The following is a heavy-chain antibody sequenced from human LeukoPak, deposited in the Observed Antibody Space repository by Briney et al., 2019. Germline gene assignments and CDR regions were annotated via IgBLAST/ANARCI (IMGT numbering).Heavy chain of an antibody. V-gene: IGHV3-23*01. J-gene: IGHJ4*02. CDR3: AKWGDYDVLTGYYVSDY. D-gene: IGHD3-9*01. CDR1: GFTFSNYA. CDR2: ITGSGGNT. Sequence: GGSLRLSCAASGFTFSNYAMSRVRQALGKGLEWVSAITGSGGNTYYADSVKGRFTISRDNSKNTVFLQMNSLRAEDTAVYYCAKWGDYDVLTGYYVSDYWGQGTLVTVSS.